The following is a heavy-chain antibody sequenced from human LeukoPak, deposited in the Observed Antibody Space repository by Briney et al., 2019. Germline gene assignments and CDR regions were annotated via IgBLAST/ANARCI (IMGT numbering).Heavy chain of an antibody. D-gene: IGHD6-13*01. CDR2: IGAGGTT. CDR1: GFSLSSYA. CDR3: AKYRAAADRYFDC. J-gene: IGHJ4*02. V-gene: IGHV3-23*01. Sequence: GGSLRLSCAASGFSLSSYAMYWVRQAPGKGLEWVSVIGAGGTTHYADSVKGRFTISRDNSKNTLYLQVNSLRAEDTAVYYCAKYRAAADRYFDCWGQGTLVTVSS.